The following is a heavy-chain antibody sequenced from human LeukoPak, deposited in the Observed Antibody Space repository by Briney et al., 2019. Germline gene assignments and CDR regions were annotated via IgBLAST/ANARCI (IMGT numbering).Heavy chain of an antibody. J-gene: IGHJ5*02. Sequence: SETLSLTCAVYGGSFSGYYWSWIRQPPGKGLEWIGEINHSGSTNYNPSLKSRVTISVDTSKNQFSLKLSSVTAADTAVYYCAGTSSSSSYNWFDPWGQGTLVTVSS. CDR1: GGSFSGYY. CDR2: INHSGST. CDR3: AGTSSSSSYNWFDP. V-gene: IGHV4-34*01. D-gene: IGHD6-6*01.